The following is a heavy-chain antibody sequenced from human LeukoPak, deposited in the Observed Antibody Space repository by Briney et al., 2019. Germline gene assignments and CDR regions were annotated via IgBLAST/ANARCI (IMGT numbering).Heavy chain of an antibody. J-gene: IGHJ6*02. CDR2: IHPDSGGT. CDR3: ARVSGPTRYYGLDV. CDR1: GYSFSDHY. Sequence: VASVKVSCKASGYSFSDHYIHWVRQAPGQGLEGMEWIHPDSGGTIYAQNFHGRLTVTRDRSLGTAYMELTRLTSDDTAMYYCARVSGPTRYYGLDVWGQGTTVIVTS. V-gene: IGHV1-2*02. D-gene: IGHD3-16*02.